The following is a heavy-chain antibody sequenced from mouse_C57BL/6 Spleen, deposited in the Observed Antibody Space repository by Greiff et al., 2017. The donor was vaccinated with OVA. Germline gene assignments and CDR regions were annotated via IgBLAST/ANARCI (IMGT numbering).Heavy chain of an antibody. Sequence: EVKLVESGGGLVKPGGSLKLSCAASGFTFSDYGMHWVRQAPEKGLEWVAYISSGSSTIYSADTVKGIFTISRDNAKNTLFLQMTSLRSEDTAMYYCARGDYDYSWFAYWGQGTLVTVSA. CDR2: ISSGSSTI. CDR3: ARGDYDYSWFAY. D-gene: IGHD2-4*01. J-gene: IGHJ3*01. CDR1: GFTFSDYG. V-gene: IGHV5-17*01.